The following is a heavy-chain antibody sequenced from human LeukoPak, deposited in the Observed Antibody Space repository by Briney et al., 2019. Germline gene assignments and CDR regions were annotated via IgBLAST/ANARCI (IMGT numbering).Heavy chain of an antibody. Sequence: GGSLRLSCAASGFTFSSYSMNWVRQAPGKGLEWVSSISSSSSYIYYADSVKGRFTISRDNAKNSLYLQMSSLRAEDTAVYYCAREEYYYDSSGYPNWFDPWGQGTLVTVSS. CDR2: ISSSSSYI. V-gene: IGHV3-21*01. CDR1: GFTFSSYS. J-gene: IGHJ5*02. CDR3: AREEYYYDSSGYPNWFDP. D-gene: IGHD3-22*01.